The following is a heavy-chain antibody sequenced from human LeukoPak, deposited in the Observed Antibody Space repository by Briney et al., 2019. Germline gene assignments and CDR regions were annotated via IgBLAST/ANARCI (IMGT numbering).Heavy chain of an antibody. Sequence: GRSLRLSCAASGFTFSSYAMHWVRQAPGKGLEWVAVISYDGSNKYYADSVKGRFTISRDNSKNTPYLQMNSLRAEDTAVYYCANGETVAGLDYFDYWGQGTLVTVSS. CDR1: GFTFSSYA. D-gene: IGHD6-19*01. V-gene: IGHV3-30*04. CDR3: ANGETVAGLDYFDY. J-gene: IGHJ4*02. CDR2: ISYDGSNK.